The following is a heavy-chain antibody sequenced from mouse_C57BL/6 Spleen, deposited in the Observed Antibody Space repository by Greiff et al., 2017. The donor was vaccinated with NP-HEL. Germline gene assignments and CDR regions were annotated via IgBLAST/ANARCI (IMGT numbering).Heavy chain of an antibody. V-gene: IGHV10-1*01. CDR3: VGNYGYAMDY. CDR1: GFSFNTYA. Sequence: EVHLVESGGGLVQPKGSLKLSCAASGFSFNTYAMNWVRQAPGKGLEWVARIRSKSNNYATYYADSVKDRFTISRDDSESMLYLQMNNLKTEDTAMYYCVGNYGYAMDYWGQGTSVTVSS. CDR2: IRSKSNNYAT. J-gene: IGHJ4*01. D-gene: IGHD2-1*01.